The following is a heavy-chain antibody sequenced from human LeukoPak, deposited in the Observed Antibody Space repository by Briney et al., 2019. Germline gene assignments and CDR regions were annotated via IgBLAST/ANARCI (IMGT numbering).Heavy chain of an antibody. V-gene: IGHV4-38-2*02. CDR2: IYHSGST. D-gene: IGHD1-26*01. CDR3: AETSYYRDAFDI. CDR1: GYSISSGYY. Sequence: SETLSLTCTVSGYSISSGYYWGWIRQPPGKGLEWIGSIYHSGSTYYNPSLKGRVTISVDTSKNQFSLKLSSVTAADTAVYYCAETSYYRDAFDIWGQGTMVTASS. J-gene: IGHJ3*02.